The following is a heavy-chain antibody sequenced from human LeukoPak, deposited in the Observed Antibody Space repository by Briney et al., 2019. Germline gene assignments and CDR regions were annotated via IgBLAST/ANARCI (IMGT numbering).Heavy chain of an antibody. J-gene: IGHJ4*02. Sequence: SVTLSLTCTVSGGSISPYYWSWIHQPPGKGLEWIGSIYYSGSTYYNPSLKSRVTISVDTSKNQFSLKLSSVTAADTAVYYCVRHFDTVPFDYWGQGTLVTVSS. CDR1: GGSISPYY. V-gene: IGHV4-39*01. CDR3: VRHFDTVPFDY. CDR2: IYYSGST. D-gene: IGHD3-9*01.